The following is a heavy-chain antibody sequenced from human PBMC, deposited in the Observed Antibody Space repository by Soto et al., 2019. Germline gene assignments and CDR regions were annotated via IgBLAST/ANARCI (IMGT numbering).Heavy chain of an antibody. CDR2: IIPLFGTA. CDR3: XXXXXXXXXXXXXXXXXHXGMDV. J-gene: IGHJ6*02. V-gene: IGHV1-69*01. Sequence: QVQLVQSGAEVRKPGSSVKVSCKASGGTFSSYAISWVRQAPGQGLEWMGGIIPLFGTANYAQKFQGRATIIAGEXTXTXXXELXXLRXXXXAVYYXXXXXXXXXXXXXXXXXXHXGMDVWGQGTTVTVSS. CDR1: GGTFSSYA.